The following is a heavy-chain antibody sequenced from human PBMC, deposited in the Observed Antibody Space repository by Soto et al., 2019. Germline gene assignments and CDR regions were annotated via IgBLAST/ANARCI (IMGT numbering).Heavy chain of an antibody. J-gene: IGHJ4*02. CDR2: IYYSGST. V-gene: IGHV4-59*01. CDR1: GGSISSYY. Sequence: SETLSLTCTVSGGSISSYYLSWIRQPPGKGLEWIGYIYYSGSTNYNPSLKSRVTISVDTSKNQFSLKLSSVTAADTAVYYCARAVKLDFWSGYYLDYWGQGTLVTVSS. CDR3: ARAVKLDFWSGYYLDY. D-gene: IGHD3-3*01.